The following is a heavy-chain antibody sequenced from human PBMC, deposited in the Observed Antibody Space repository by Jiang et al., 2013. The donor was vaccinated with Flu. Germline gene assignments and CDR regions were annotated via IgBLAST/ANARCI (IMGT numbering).Heavy chain of an antibody. J-gene: IGHJ6*02. CDR3: ARLTTAYYYYAMDV. CDR2: GNT. V-gene: IGHV1-3*01. D-gene: IGHD4-11*01. Sequence: GNTIYSQKFQGRVTITRDTPASTAYMELSSLRSEDTAVYYCARLTTAYYYYAMDVWGQGTTVTVSS.